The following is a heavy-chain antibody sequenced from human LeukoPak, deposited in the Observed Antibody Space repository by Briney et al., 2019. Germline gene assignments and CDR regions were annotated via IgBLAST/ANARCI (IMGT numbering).Heavy chain of an antibody. V-gene: IGHV4-34*01. J-gene: IGHJ6*03. CDR3: ARVYSSSWYYYYYYMDV. Sequence: PSETLSLTCAVYGGSFSGYYWSWLRQPPGKGLEWIGEINHSGSTNYNPSLKSRVTISVDTSKNQFSLKLSSVTAADTAVYYCARVYSSSWYYYYYYMDVWGKGTTVTVSS. CDR1: GGSFSGYY. D-gene: IGHD6-13*01. CDR2: INHSGST.